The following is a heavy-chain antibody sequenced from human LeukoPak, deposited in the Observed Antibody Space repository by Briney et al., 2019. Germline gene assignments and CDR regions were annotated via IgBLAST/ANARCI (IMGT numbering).Heavy chain of an antibody. CDR2: IYYSGSA. Sequence: SETLSLTGIVSGGSISNSSYYWGWIRHPPGKGLEWIGSIYYSGSAYYNPSLKSRVTISVDTSKNQFSLKLTSVTAADTAVYYCARHWVVTPNYWGQGTLVTVSS. CDR1: GGSISNSSYY. D-gene: IGHD4-23*01. V-gene: IGHV4-39*01. CDR3: ARHWVVTPNY. J-gene: IGHJ4*02.